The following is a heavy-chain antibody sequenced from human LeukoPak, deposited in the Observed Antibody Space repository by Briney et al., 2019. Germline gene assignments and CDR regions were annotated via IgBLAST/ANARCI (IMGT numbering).Heavy chain of an antibody. V-gene: IGHV3-7*01. CDR3: ARDWGFWCGSTGFDY. CDR2: IKQDGSEK. CDR1: GFTFSSYW. D-gene: IGHD3-3*01. J-gene: IGHJ4*02. Sequence: GGSLRLSCAASGFTFSSYWMSWVRQAPGKGLEWVANIKQDGSEKYYVDSVKGRFTISRDNAKNSLYLQMNSLRAEDTAVYYCARDWGFWCGSTGFDYWGQGTLATVSS.